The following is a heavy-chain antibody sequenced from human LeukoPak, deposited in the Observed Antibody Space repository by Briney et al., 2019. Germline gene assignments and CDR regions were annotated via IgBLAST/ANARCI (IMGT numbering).Heavy chain of an antibody. D-gene: IGHD1-26*01. J-gene: IGHJ4*02. CDR1: GGYISSYY. Sequence: SETLSLTCTVSGGYISSYYWSWIRQPPGKGLEWIGYIYYSGSTNYNPSLKSRVTISVDTSKNQFSLKLSSVTAADTAVYYCARVKRVGATPFDYWGQGTLVTVSS. CDR3: ARVKRVGATPFDY. CDR2: IYYSGST. V-gene: IGHV4-59*01.